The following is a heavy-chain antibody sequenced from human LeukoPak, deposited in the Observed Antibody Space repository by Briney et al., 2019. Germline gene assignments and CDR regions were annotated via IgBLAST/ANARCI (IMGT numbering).Heavy chain of an antibody. D-gene: IGHD4-17*01. Sequence: SDTLSLTCTVSGGSVSSYDWSWIRQPPGKGLEGMGYIYYSGSTNYNPSLKSRVTISVDTSKNQFSLKLSSVTAADTAVYYCARQRTTVTTASAFDIWGQGTMVTVSS. CDR1: GGSVSSYD. CDR2: IYYSGST. V-gene: IGHV4-59*08. J-gene: IGHJ3*02. CDR3: ARQRTTVTTASAFDI.